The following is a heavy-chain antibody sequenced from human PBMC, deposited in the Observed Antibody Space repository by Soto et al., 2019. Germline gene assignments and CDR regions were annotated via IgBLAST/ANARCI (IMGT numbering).Heavy chain of an antibody. CDR3: ARAPTEQRFLEWLFED. V-gene: IGHV3-21*01. J-gene: IGHJ4*02. CDR2: ISSSSSYI. Sequence: GGSLRLSCAASGFTFSSYSMNWVRQAPGKGLEWVSSISSSSSYIYYADSVKGRFTISRDNAKNSLYLQMNSLRAEDTAVYYCARAPTEQRFLEWLFEDWGQGTLVTVSS. D-gene: IGHD3-3*01. CDR1: GFTFSSYS.